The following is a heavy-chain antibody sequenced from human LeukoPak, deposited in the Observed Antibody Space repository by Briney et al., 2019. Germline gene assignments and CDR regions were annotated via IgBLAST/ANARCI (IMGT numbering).Heavy chain of an antibody. CDR1: GASISSSSYY. V-gene: IGHV4-39*01. D-gene: IGHD6-19*01. J-gene: IGHJ4*02. CDR2: IYYSGAT. CDR3: AFPGYSSGWPFDY. Sequence: PSETLSLTCTVSGASISSSSYYWGWIRQPPGQGLEWIGSIYYSGATYYNPSLKSRVTISVDTSKNQFSLKLSSVTAADTAVYYCAFPGYSSGWPFDYWGQGSLVTVSS.